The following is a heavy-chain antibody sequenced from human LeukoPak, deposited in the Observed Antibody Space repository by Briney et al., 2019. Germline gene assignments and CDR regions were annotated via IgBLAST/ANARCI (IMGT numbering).Heavy chain of an antibody. CDR1: GFTFSDYY. D-gene: IGHD3-10*01. CDR2: ISSSGSTI. CDR3: AREAQIITMVRGYFDY. Sequence: GSLRLSCAASGFTFSDYYMSWIRQAPGKGLEWVSYISSSGSTIYYADSVKGRFTISRDNAKNSLYLQMNSLRAEDTAVYYCAREAQIITMVRGYFDYWGQGTLVTVSS. J-gene: IGHJ4*02. V-gene: IGHV3-11*04.